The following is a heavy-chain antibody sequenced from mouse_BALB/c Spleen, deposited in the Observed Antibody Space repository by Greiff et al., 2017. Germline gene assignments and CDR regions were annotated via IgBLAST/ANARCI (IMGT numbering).Heavy chain of an antibody. D-gene: IGHD1-1*01. CDR1: GFTFSDYY. CDR3: ARDGTTVVATSPFAY. CDR2: ISDGGSYT. J-gene: IGHJ3*01. V-gene: IGHV5-4*02. Sequence: DVKLVESGGGLVKPGGSLKLSCAASGFTFSDYYMYWVRQTPEKRLEWVATISDGGSYTYYPDSVKGRFTISRDNAKNNLYLQMSSLKSEDTAMYYCARDGTTVVATSPFAYWGQGTLVTVSA.